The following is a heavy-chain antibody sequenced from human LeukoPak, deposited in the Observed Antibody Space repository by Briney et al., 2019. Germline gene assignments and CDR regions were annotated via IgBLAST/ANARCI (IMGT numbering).Heavy chain of an antibody. CDR2: INPNSGGT. Sequence: GASVKVSCKASGYTFTGYYMNWVRQAPGQGLEWMGWINPNSGGTNYAQKFQGRVTMTRDTSISTAYMELSRLRSDDTAVYYCARDREYYDSSGIFDYWGQGTLVTVSS. CDR1: GYTFTGYY. CDR3: ARDREYYDSSGIFDY. D-gene: IGHD3-22*01. J-gene: IGHJ4*02. V-gene: IGHV1-2*02.